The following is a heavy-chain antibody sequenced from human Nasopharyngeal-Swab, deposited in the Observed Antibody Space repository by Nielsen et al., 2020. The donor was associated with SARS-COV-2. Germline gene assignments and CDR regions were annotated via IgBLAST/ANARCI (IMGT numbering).Heavy chain of an antibody. CDR3: ARDATTKAYYYYMDV. Sequence: SETLSLTCTVSGGSISTYYWSWIRQPPGKGLEWIGYSYYSGSTNYNPSLESRVTISVDTSKNQFSLKLSSVTAADTAVYYCARDATTKAYYYYMDVWGKGTTVTVSS. CDR1: GGSISTYY. V-gene: IGHV4-59*01. CDR2: SYYSGST. J-gene: IGHJ6*03. D-gene: IGHD4-17*01.